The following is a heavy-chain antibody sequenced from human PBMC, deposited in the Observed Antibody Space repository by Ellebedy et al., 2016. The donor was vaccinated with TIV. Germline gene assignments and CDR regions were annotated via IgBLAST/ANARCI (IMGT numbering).Heavy chain of an antibody. CDR2: INNDGSFT. V-gene: IGHV3-74*01. Sequence: GGSLRLXXAASGFTFSSYWMHWVRQAPGKGLVWVSVINNDGSFTSYADSVKGRFTMSRDNAKNTLYLQMSSLRAEDTAVYYCARRRDYGDQAYAFDIWGQGTVVTVSS. CDR1: GFTFSSYW. D-gene: IGHD4-17*01. CDR3: ARRRDYGDQAYAFDI. J-gene: IGHJ3*02.